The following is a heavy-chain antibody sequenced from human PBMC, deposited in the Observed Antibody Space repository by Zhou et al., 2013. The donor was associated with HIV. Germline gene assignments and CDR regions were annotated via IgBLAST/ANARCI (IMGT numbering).Heavy chain of an antibody. CDR2: IIPMFGRA. CDR3: ARSILEWLSQGRYYYYMDV. CDR1: GGTFISYA. D-gene: IGHD3-3*01. J-gene: IGHJ6*03. V-gene: IGHV1-69*05. Sequence: QVQVVQSGAEVKKPGSSVKVSCEASGGTFISYAISWVRQAPGQGLEWMGGIIPMFGRANYEQKFQGRVTITTDESTSTAYMELSSLRSEDTAVYYCARSILEWLSQGRYYYYMDVWGTGTTVTVSS.